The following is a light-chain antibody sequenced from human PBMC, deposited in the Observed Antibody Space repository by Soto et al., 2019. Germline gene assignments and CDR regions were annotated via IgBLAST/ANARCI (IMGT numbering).Light chain of an antibody. J-gene: IGKJ1*01. CDR2: GAS. CDR3: QQYGRSGT. CDR1: QSISGT. V-gene: IGKV3-20*01. Sequence: ESVLTQSPATLSLYPVELATLSCRASQSISGTLAWYQQKPGQAPRLLIYGASNRATGIPDRFSGSGSGTDFTLTISRLEPEDFAVYYCQQYGRSGTFGQGTKVDI.